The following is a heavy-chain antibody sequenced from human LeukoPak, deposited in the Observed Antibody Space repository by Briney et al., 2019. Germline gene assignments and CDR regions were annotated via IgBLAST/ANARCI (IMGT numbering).Heavy chain of an antibody. CDR1: GGSISSSSYY. CDR3: ARLVSGSYCPNWFDP. D-gene: IGHD1-26*01. J-gene: IGHJ5*02. CDR2: IYYSGST. Sequence: SETLSLTCTVSGGSISSSSYYWGWIRQPPGKGLEWIGSIYYSGSTYYNPSLKSRVTISVDTSKNQFSLKLSSVTAADTAVYYCARLVSGSYCPNWFDPWGQGTLVTVSS. V-gene: IGHV4-39*01.